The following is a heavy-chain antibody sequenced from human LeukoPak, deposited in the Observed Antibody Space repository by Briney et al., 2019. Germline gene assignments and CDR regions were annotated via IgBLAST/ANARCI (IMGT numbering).Heavy chain of an antibody. V-gene: IGHV3-21*01. CDR1: GFTFSSYS. CDR3: AREGYCSSTSCYGGAFDI. D-gene: IGHD2-2*01. J-gene: IGHJ3*02. Sequence: PGGSLRLSCAASGFTFSSYSMNWVRQAPGKGLEWASSISSSSSYIYYADSVKGRFTISRDNAKNSLYLQVNSLRAEDTAVYYCAREGYCSSTSCYGGAFDIWGQGTMVTVSS. CDR2: ISSSSSYI.